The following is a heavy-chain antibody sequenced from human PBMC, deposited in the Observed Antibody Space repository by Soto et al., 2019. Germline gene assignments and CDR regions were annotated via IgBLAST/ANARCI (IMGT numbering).Heavy chain of an antibody. J-gene: IGHJ5*02. CDR1: GYSFTDYH. CDR2: INPKSGGT. CDR3: ARVVPGAEAWFGP. D-gene: IGHD2-2*01. Sequence: ASVKVSCKASGYSFTDYHIHWVRQAPGQGLEWLGRINPKSGGTSTAQKFQGWVTRTTDTSISTASMELTRLTSDDTSIYYCARVVPGAEAWFGPWGQGTLVTVSS. V-gene: IGHV1-2*04.